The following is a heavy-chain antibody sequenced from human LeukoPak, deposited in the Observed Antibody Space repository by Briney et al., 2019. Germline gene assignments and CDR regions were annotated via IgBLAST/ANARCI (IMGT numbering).Heavy chain of an antibody. CDR2: ISPDGSDE. J-gene: IGHJ4*02. Sequence: GGSLRLSCSASRFTFSSYSMNWVRQAPGKGLDWVAGISPDGSDENYADSVKGRFTISRDNSKNTVYLQMNGLRTDDTAVYYCVKDDQDCSGGSCYFDYWGQGTLVTVSS. D-gene: IGHD2-15*01. CDR3: VKDDQDCSGGSCYFDY. V-gene: IGHV3-30*18. CDR1: RFTFSSYS.